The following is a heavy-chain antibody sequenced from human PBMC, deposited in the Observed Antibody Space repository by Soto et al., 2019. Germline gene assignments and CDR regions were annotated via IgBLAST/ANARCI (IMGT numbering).Heavy chain of an antibody. V-gene: IGHV3-7*05. J-gene: IGHJ3*02. D-gene: IGHD6-13*01. CDR3: ARDVSPGTSSLYLDAFDI. CDR2: IKRDGSAE. CDR1: GFTFSSYW. Sequence: EVQLVESGGGLVQPGGSLRLSCEASGFTFSSYWMTWVRQAPGKGLEWVANIKRDGSAESYLDYVRGRFTISRDNAKNSMYLQMNSLRAEDTALYYCARDVSPGTSSLYLDAFDIWGQGTMVTVSS.